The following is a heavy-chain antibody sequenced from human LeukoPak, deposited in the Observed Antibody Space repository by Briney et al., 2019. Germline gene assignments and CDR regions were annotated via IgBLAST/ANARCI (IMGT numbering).Heavy chain of an antibody. CDR3: ARLFSRGWECHFGLDV. J-gene: IGHJ6*02. CDR2: IYYSGST. CDR1: GGSISTDASY. D-gene: IGHD6-19*01. Sequence: SETLSLTCTVSGGSISTDASYWAWIRQPPGKGLEWIGSIYYSGSTYYSSSLKSRVTLSVDTSESQFSLKMSSVTAADTAVFYCARLFSRGWECHFGLDVWGQGTTVTVS. V-gene: IGHV4-39*01.